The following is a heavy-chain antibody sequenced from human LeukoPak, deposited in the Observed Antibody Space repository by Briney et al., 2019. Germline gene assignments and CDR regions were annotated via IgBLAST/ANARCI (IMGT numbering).Heavy chain of an antibody. V-gene: IGHV4-59*01. CDR2: IFHSGST. CDR3: ARGAPGGNDYGDY. J-gene: IGHJ4*02. CDR1: GGSISSYY. Sequence: SKTLSLTCTVSGGSISSYYWSWIRQPPGKGLEWIGYIFHSGSTNYNPSLKSRVTTSVDTSKNQLSLKLSSVTAADTAVYYCARGAPGGNDYGDYWGQGTLVTVSS.